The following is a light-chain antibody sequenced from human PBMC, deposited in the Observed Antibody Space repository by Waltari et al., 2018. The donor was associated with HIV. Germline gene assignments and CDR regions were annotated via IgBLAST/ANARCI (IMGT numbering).Light chain of an antibody. Sequence: EIVLTQSPGTLSLSPGERAILSCRAGQTVNNNHLAWYQQKSGQAPRLLIYAASSRATGIPDRFSGSGSGTDFTLTISRLEPEDFAMYYCQQYGSGYTFGQGTKLDIK. J-gene: IGKJ2*01. CDR3: QQYGSGYT. CDR1: QTVNNNH. CDR2: AAS. V-gene: IGKV3-20*01.